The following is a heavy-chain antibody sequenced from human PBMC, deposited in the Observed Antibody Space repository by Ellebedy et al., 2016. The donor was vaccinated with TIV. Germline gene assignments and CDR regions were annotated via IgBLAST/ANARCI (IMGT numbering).Heavy chain of an antibody. J-gene: IGHJ5*01. CDR3: ARPSRTMAATTDWFDF. Sequence: ASVKVSCXASGYTFTTYTIYWVRPAPGQRLEWMGCINTDNADTTYSQKFQGRVTITRVTSASTVSMELSSLRSEDTAVYYCARPSRTMAATTDWFDFWGQGTPVTVSS. CDR2: INTDNADT. D-gene: IGHD1-26*01. V-gene: IGHV1-3*04. CDR1: GYTFTTYT.